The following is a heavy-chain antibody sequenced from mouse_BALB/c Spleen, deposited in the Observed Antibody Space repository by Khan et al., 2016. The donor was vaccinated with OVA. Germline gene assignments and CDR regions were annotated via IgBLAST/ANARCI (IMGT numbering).Heavy chain of an antibody. Sequence: EVKLLESGPGLVKPSQSLSLTCSVTGYSITSGYFWNWIRQFPGNNLEWLGYIRYDGDSNYNPSLKNRTSITRDTSKNQFFLKLNSVPPEDTATYYCARGGSSGPAWFAYWGQGTLVTVSA. J-gene: IGHJ3*01. D-gene: IGHD3-1*01. CDR3: ARGGSSGPAWFAY. V-gene: IGHV3-6*02. CDR2: IRYDGDS. CDR1: GYSITSGYF.